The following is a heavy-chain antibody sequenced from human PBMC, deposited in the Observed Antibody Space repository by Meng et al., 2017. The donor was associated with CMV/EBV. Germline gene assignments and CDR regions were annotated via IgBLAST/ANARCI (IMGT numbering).Heavy chain of an antibody. V-gene: IGHV1-18*01. CDR1: GYTFTSYG. D-gene: IGHD3-3*01. J-gene: IGHJ5*02. Sequence: ALVKVSCKASGYTFTSYGISWVRQAPGQGLEWMGWISAYNGNTNYAQKLQGRVTMTTDTSTSTAYMELRSLRSDDTAVYYCARAEYDFWSGYYPPVDPWGQGTLVTVSS. CDR3: ARAEYDFWSGYYPPVDP. CDR2: ISAYNGNT.